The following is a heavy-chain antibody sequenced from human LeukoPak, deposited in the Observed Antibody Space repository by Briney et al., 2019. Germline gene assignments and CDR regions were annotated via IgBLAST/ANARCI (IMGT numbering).Heavy chain of an antibody. V-gene: IGHV3-66*01. CDR3: ARWGRDLDAFDI. J-gene: IGHJ3*02. CDR1: GFTFSSYA. Sequence: GGSLRLSCAASGFTFSSYAMTWVRQAPGKGLEWVSVMYSGGSTYYADSVKGRFTISRDNFKITLYLQMNSLRAEDTAVYYCARWGRDLDAFDIWGQGTMVTVSS. CDR2: MYSGGST. D-gene: IGHD3-16*01.